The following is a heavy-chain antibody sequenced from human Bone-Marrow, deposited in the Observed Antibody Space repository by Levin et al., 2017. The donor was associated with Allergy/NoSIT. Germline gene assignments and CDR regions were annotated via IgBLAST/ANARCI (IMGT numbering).Heavy chain of an antibody. CDR3: PIENYRVYYGMDV. Sequence: GESLKISCGASGFTFTNAWMSWVRQAPEKGLEWVGHIKSKVDGGTTDFAAPVKGRFTISRDDSKNTVYLQMNSPKAEDTAMYYCPIENYRVYYGMDVWGQGTTVTVSS. CDR1: GFTFTNAW. CDR2: IKSKVDGGTT. D-gene: IGHD1-7*01. J-gene: IGHJ6*02. V-gene: IGHV3-15*01.